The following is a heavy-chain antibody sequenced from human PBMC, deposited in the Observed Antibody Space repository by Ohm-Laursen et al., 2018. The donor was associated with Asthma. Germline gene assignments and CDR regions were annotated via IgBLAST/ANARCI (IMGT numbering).Heavy chain of an antibody. CDR1: GFTFDDYA. CDR2: ISWNSGSI. CDR3: AGGGSAGRGDYYYGMDV. Sequence: SLRLSCAAPGFTFDDYAMHWVRQAPGKGLEWVSGISWNSGSIGYADSVKGRFTISRDNAKNSLYLQMSSLRAEDTALYYCAGGGSAGRGDYYYGMDVWGQGTTVTVSS. V-gene: IGHV3-9*01. J-gene: IGHJ6*02. D-gene: IGHD5-24*01.